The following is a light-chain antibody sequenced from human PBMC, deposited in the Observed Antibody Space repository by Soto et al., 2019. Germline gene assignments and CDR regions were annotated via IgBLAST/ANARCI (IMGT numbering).Light chain of an antibody. CDR1: QSIADY. Sequence: DIQMTQSPSSLSASVGDRVTITCRASQSIADYLNWYQQRPGKTPNLLISAASSLQGGVPSRFNGSGSETDFTLTINSLQPEDFATYYCQQSFNTPTCTFGQGTKVDIK. V-gene: IGKV1-39*01. J-gene: IGKJ1*01. CDR2: AAS. CDR3: QQSFNTPTCT.